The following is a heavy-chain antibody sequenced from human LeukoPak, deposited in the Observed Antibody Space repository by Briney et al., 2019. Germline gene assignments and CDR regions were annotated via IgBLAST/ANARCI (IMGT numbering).Heavy chain of an antibody. D-gene: IGHD3-22*01. CDR2: INPSGGST. V-gene: IGHV1-46*01. J-gene: IGHJ3*02. Sequence: ASVKVSCKASGYTFTSYYMHWVRQAPGQGLEWMGIINPSGGSTSYAQKFQGRVTMTRDTSASTAYMELSSLRSEDTAVYYCAREARVHYYYDSSGDDAFDIWGQGTIVTVSS. CDR3: AREARVHYYYDSSGDDAFDI. CDR1: GYTFTSYY.